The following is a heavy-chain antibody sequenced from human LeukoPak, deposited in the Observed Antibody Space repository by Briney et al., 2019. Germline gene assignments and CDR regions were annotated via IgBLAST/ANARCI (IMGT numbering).Heavy chain of an antibody. V-gene: IGHV3-74*01. J-gene: IGHJ5*02. CDR1: GFTFSNYW. Sequence: PGGSLRLSCAASGFTFSNYWMHWVRQAPGKGLVWVSRINSDGTTTTYADSVKGRFTISRDNAKNTLYLQMNSLRVEDTAVYHCARDPHGYWWFDPWGQGTLVTVSS. CDR2: INSDGTTT. CDR3: ARDPHGYWWFDP. D-gene: IGHD5-18*01.